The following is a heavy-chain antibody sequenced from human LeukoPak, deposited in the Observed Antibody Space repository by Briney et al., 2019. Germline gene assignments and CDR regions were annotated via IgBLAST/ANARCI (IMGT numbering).Heavy chain of an antibody. V-gene: IGHV3-48*01. CDR3: ARGGARSSSYYYYGMDV. CDR1: GFDFSTYS. D-gene: IGHD6-13*01. J-gene: IGHJ6*02. CDR2: IDSSSSTI. Sequence: GGSLRLSCAATGFDFSTYSMHWVRRAPGRGPEWLSYIDSSSSTIYYADSVKGRFTISRDNAKNSLYLQMNSLRAEDTAVFYCARGGARSSSYYYYGMDVWGLGTTVTVSS.